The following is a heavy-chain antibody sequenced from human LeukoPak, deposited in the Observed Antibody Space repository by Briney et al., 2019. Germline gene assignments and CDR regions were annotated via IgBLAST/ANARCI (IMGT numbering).Heavy chain of an antibody. CDR2: IYYSGST. D-gene: IGHD5-18*01. CDR1: GSSISSYY. CDR3: ARPGVGSGRYGAFDI. V-gene: IGHV4-59*08. Sequence: PSETLSLTCTVSGSSISSYYWSWIRQPPGKGLEWIGYIYYSGSTNYNPSLKSRVAISVDTSKNQFSLKLSSVTAADTAVYYCARPGVGSGRYGAFDIWGQGTMVTVSS. J-gene: IGHJ3*02.